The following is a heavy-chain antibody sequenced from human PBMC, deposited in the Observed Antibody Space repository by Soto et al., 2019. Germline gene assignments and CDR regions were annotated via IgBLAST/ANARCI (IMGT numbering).Heavy chain of an antibody. Sequence: QVQLVQSGTEVKKPGSSVKVSCEASGGTFINYAFTWVRQAPGQGLEWMGGITPIFGTRNYAQKFQGRVTITAYESTSTVYMESSSLKSEDTAVYYCARDQVLVAPRPPPNWLDPWGQGTLVTVSS. J-gene: IGHJ5*02. CDR2: ITPIFGTR. D-gene: IGHD6-6*01. CDR1: GGTFINYA. CDR3: ARDQVLVAPRPPPNWLDP. V-gene: IGHV1-69*12.